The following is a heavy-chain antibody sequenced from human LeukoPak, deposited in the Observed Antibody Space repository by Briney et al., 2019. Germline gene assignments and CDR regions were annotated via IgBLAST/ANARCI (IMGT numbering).Heavy chain of an antibody. Sequence: PSETLSLTCSVSGGSISSSNYYWGWIRQPPGKGLEWIGTIYYSGNTYYNPSLKSRVTISVDTSKNQLSLKLSSVTAADTAVYYCARHNGMYYYYYGMDVWGQGTTVTVSS. CDR1: GGSISSSNYY. CDR3: ARHNGMYYYYYGMDV. D-gene: IGHD2-8*01. CDR2: IYYSGNT. V-gene: IGHV4-39*01. J-gene: IGHJ6*02.